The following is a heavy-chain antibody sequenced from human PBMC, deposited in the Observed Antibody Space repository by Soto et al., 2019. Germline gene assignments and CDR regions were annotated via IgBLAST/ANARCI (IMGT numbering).Heavy chain of an antibody. D-gene: IGHD5-18*01. CDR3: ERTASGYSYGSYWFAP. J-gene: IGHJ5*02. CDR1: GYTFTSYD. Sequence: QVQLVQSGAEVKKPGASVKVSCKASGYTFTSYDINWVRQATGQGLEWMGWMNPNSGNTGYAQKFQGRVTMNRNTSISTAYMELGSPRSEDTAVYYCERTASGYSYGSYWFAPWGKGTLVTVSS. CDR2: MNPNSGNT. V-gene: IGHV1-8*01.